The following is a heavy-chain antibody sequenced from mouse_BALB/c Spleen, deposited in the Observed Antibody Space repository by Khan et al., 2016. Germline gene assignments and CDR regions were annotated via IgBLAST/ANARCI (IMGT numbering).Heavy chain of an antibody. D-gene: IGHD1-1*01. CDR2: IHSSGST. CDR3: ARGDYFGNSWYFDV. V-gene: IGHV3-1*02. J-gene: IGHJ1*01. CDR1: GYSITSIYS. Sequence: EVQLQESGPDLVKPSQSLSLTCTVTGYSITSIYSWHWIRQFPGNRLEWIDYIHSSGSTNYNQSLQSRISINRDTSKNQFFLQLNSWTTADTATYYCARGDYFGNSWYFDVWGAGTTVTVSS.